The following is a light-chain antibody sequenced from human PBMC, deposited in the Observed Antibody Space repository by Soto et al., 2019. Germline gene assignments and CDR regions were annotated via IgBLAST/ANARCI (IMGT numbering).Light chain of an antibody. V-gene: IGKV3D-20*01. CDR3: QHYGTSPFT. Sequence: EIVLTQSPATLSLSPGERATLSCGASQSLSSSYLAWYQQKPGLAPRLLIYDASSRATGIPDRFSGSGSGTDFTLTISGLEPEDFAVYYCQHYGTSPFTFGPGTKVDIK. J-gene: IGKJ3*01. CDR1: QSLSSSY. CDR2: DAS.